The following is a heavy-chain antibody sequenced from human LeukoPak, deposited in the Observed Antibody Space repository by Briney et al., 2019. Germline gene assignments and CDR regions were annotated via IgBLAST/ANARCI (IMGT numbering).Heavy chain of an antibody. Sequence: GESLRLSSAASGFTFSSHAMSCDRQAPGKGLEWVSAFSGSGGRTNYAFSVKGQSPISRDNSKITPYLQMNSVRAEDTAVYYCAKVLQYSSGWLNYYYYGMDVWGQGTTVTVSS. V-gene: IGHV3-23*01. CDR1: GFTFSSHA. CDR2: FSGSGGRT. J-gene: IGHJ6*02. D-gene: IGHD6-19*01. CDR3: AKVLQYSSGWLNYYYYGMDV.